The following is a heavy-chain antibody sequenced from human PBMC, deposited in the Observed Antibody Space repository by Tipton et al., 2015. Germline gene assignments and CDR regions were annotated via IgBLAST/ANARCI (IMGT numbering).Heavy chain of an antibody. CDR1: GDSVSSNTAA. Sequence: GLVKPSQTLSLTCAISGDSVSSNTAAWHWIRQSPSRGLGWLGRTYYRSNWNNDYAVSVKSRITITPDTSKNRFTLHLNSVTPDDTAMYYCARGAQHSTWSWGQGTLVTVSS. D-gene: IGHD6-13*01. V-gene: IGHV6-1*01. J-gene: IGHJ5*02. CDR3: ARGAQHSTWS. CDR2: TYYRSNWNN.